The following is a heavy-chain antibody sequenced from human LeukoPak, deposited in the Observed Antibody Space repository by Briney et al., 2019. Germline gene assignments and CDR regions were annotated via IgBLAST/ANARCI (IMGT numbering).Heavy chain of an antibody. CDR2: INPSGGST. CDR3: ARDIAQWLVRSYYYYYGMDV. V-gene: IGHV1-46*01. D-gene: IGHD6-19*01. CDR1: GYTFTSYY. Sequence: ASVTVSCKASGYTFTSYYMHWVRQAPGQGLEWMGIINPSGGSTSYARKFQGRVTMTRDTSTSTVYMELSSLRSEDTAVYYCARDIAQWLVRSYYYYYGMDVWGQGTTVTVSS. J-gene: IGHJ6*02.